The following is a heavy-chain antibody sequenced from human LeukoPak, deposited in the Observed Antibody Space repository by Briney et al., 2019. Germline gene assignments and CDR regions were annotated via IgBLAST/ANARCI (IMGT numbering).Heavy chain of an antibody. CDR3: ARGNMWDYRRYYYYMDV. D-gene: IGHD4-11*01. J-gene: IGHJ6*03. V-gene: IGHV4-59*12. CDR2: IYHRGST. Sequence: SETLSLTCTVSGGSISSYYWSWIRQPPGKGLEWIGSIYHRGSTNYNPSLKSRVTTSVDTSKNQFSLKLNSVTAADTAIYYCARGNMWDYRRYYYYMDVWGKGTTVTVSS. CDR1: GGSISSYY.